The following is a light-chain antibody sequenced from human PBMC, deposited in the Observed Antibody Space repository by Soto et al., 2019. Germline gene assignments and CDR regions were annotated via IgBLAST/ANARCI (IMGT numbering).Light chain of an antibody. CDR2: GTF. CDR3: QHLNNYPPFT. J-gene: IGKJ3*01. V-gene: IGKV1-9*01. Sequence: IQLTQSPSSLSASVGDRVSITCRASQDIKTYLAWYQQKRGKAPKLLISGTFTLQSGVPSRFNGSGSGTEFTPTTSRLQPEDFATYYYQHLNNYPPFTFGPGTKVDLE. CDR1: QDIKTY.